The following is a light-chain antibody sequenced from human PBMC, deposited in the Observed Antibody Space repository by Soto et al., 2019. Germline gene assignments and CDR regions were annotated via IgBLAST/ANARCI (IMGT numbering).Light chain of an antibody. CDR1: SSDVGGYNY. V-gene: IGLV2-14*01. Sequence: QSVLTQPASVSGSPGQSITISCTGTSSDVGGYNYVSWYQQHPGKAPKLMIYEVSNRPSGVSNRFSGSKSGNTASLTISGLQAEDEADYYCSSYTSSSTLFYVFGTGTMLTVL. CDR2: EVS. CDR3: SSYTSSSTLFYV. J-gene: IGLJ1*01.